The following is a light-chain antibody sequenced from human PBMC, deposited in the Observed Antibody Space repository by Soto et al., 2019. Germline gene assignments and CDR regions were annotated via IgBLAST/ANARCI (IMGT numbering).Light chain of an antibody. V-gene: IGKV3-15*01. CDR1: QSVSSN. J-gene: IGKJ2*01. CDR3: QQYNNWPPYEGMYT. CDR2: GAS. Sequence: EIVMTQSPATLSVSPGERATLSCRASQSVSSNLAWYQQKPGQAPRLLIYGASTRATGIPARFSGSGSGTEFTLTISSLQSEDFAVYYCQQYNNWPPYEGMYTFGQGTKLEIK.